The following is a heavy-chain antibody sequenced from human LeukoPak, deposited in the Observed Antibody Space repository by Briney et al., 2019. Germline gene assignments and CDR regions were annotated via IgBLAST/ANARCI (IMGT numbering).Heavy chain of an antibody. D-gene: IGHD1-26*01. CDR2: IKQDGSEK. J-gene: IGHJ4*02. V-gene: IGHV3-7*01. CDR3: ARVIIVGATDWDY. CDR1: GFTFSSYW. Sequence: GGSLRLSCAASGFTFSSYWMSWVRQAPGKGLEWVANIKQDGSEKYYVDSVKGRFTISRDNAKNSLYLQMNSLRAEDTAVYYCARVIIVGATDWDYWGQGTLVTVSS.